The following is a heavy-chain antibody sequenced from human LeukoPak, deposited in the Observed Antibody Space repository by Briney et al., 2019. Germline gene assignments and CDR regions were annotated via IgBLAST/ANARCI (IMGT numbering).Heavy chain of an antibody. Sequence: GGSLRLSCAASGFTFSSYDMSWVRQAPGKGLEWVSVIRCSGDYTYYADSVKGRFTISRDNSKNTLYLQMNSLSAEDTAVYYCAKIPRGGYMDVWGKGTTVTVSS. V-gene: IGHV3-23*01. D-gene: IGHD2-15*01. CDR1: GFTFSSYD. J-gene: IGHJ6*03. CDR3: AKIPRGGYMDV. CDR2: IRCSGDYT.